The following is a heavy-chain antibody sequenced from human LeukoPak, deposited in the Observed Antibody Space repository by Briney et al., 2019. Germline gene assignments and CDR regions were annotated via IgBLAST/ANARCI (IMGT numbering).Heavy chain of an antibody. J-gene: IGHJ5*02. CDR3: ARQYSTNWYDDRGWFDP. V-gene: IGHV4-59*08. CDR2: IHYSGST. CDR1: GGSISSYY. Sequence: SETLSLTCTVSGGSISSYYWSWIRQPPGKGLEWIGYIHYSGSTNYNPSLKSRVTISVDTSKNQFSLKLSSVTAADTAFYYCARQYSTNWYDDRGWFDPWGQGTLVTVSS. D-gene: IGHD6-13*01.